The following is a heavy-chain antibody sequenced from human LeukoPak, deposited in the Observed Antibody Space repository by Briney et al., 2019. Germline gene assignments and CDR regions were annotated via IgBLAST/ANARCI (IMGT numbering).Heavy chain of an antibody. V-gene: IGHV3-74*01. CDR1: GNYW. CDR3: VSFYEAY. Sequence: GGSLRLSCAASGNYWMHWVRQAPGKGLVWVSHINSDGSWTSYADSVKGRFTISKDNAKNTVYLQMNNLRAEDTVVYYCVSFYEAYWGRGTLVTVSS. CDR2: INSDGSWT. J-gene: IGHJ4*02. D-gene: IGHD2/OR15-2a*01.